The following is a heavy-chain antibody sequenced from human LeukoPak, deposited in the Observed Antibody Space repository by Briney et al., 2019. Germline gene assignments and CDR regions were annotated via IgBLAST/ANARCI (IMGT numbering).Heavy chain of an antibody. Sequence: GGSLRLSCAGSGFIFGGYTMNWVRPAPGKGLGWLSYISASGGNMFYADSVKGRFTISRDNAKNSVYLQMNSLRAEDTAVYYCARDRGYTRTNTGGYPVFDLWGQGTLVTVSS. J-gene: IGHJ4*02. CDR1: GFIFGGYT. D-gene: IGHD2-8*02. CDR2: ISASGGNM. CDR3: ARDRGYTRTNTGGYPVFDL. V-gene: IGHV3-48*01.